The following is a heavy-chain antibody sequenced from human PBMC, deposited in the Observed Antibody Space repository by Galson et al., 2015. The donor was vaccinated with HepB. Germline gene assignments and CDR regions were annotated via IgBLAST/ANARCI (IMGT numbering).Heavy chain of an antibody. J-gene: IGHJ6*02. CDR2: IDYVGNT. CDR3: ARGDYHYYGMDV. CDR1: GGSISSSGFY. Sequence: SETLSLTCIVSGGSISSSGFYWGWIRQPPGKGLEWFGGIDYVGNTYYNPSLKSRVTTSVDTSKNQFSLKLRSETAADTAVYYCARGDYHYYGMDVWGQGTTVTFSS. V-gene: IGHV4-39*01. D-gene: IGHD3-16*01.